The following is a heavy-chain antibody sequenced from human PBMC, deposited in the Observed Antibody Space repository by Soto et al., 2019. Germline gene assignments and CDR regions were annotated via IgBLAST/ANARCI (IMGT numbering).Heavy chain of an antibody. Sequence: EEEKKGASVKVSCKASGYTFTNYGFSWVRQAPGQGLEWMGWISAYNGKTDYAEKLQGRVTMTTDTSTSTAHMELRSLRSDDTAVYYCARTSSGYFSPFDSWGQGTLVTVSS. J-gene: IGHJ4*02. CDR2: ISAYNGKT. V-gene: IGHV1-18*04. D-gene: IGHD3-22*01. CDR1: GYTFTNYG. CDR3: ARTSSGYFSPFDS.